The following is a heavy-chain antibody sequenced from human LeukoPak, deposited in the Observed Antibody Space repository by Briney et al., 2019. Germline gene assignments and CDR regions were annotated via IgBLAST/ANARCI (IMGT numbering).Heavy chain of an antibody. CDR2: ISYDGSDK. CDR3: ARGRYADYLDY. Sequence: RSLRLSCAASAFTFNSYTMHWVRQAPGKGLEWVALISYDGSDKYYADSVRGRFTVSRDNSKNTLYLQMNSLRAEDTAVYYCARGRYADYLDYWGQGTLVTVSS. CDR1: AFTFNSYT. J-gene: IGHJ4*02. V-gene: IGHV3-30*04. D-gene: IGHD1-1*01.